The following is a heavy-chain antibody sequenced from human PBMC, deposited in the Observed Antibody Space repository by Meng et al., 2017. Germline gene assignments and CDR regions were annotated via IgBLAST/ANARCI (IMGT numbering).Heavy chain of an antibody. J-gene: IGHJ3*02. Sequence: REGSGPGQVKPSQTLSLTCTVSGGSISSGGYYWSWIRQHPGKGLEWIGYIYYSGSTYYNPSLKSRVTISVDTSKNQFSLKLSSVTAADTAVYYCARDQGGSGSFGFAFDIWGQGTMVTVSS. CDR3: ARDQGGSGSFGFAFDI. D-gene: IGHD6-19*01. CDR2: IYYSGST. V-gene: IGHV4-31*03. CDR1: GGSISSGGYY.